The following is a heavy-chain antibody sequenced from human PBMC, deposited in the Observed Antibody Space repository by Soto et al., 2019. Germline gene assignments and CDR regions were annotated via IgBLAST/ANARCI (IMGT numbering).Heavy chain of an antibody. D-gene: IGHD3-3*01. J-gene: IGHJ6*02. V-gene: IGHV1-46*01. CDR2: INPSGGST. Sequence: ASVKVSCKASGYTVTSYYMHWVRQAPGQGLEWMGIINPSGGSTSYAQKFQGRVTMTRDTSTGTVYMELSSLRSEDTAVYYCASHQKPYYDFWSGQKDYYGMDVWGQGTTVTVSS. CDR1: GYTVTSYY. CDR3: ASHQKPYYDFWSGQKDYYGMDV.